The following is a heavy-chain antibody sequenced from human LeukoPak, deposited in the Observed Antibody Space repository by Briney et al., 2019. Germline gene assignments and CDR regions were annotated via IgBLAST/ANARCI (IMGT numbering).Heavy chain of an antibody. Sequence: QAGGSLRLSCAASGFTFDDYAMHWVRQGPGKGLEWVSLISWDGGYTYYADSMKGRFTISRDNSKNSLYLQMNSLRAEDTALYYCARTTMVRGVNWFDPWGQGTLVTVSS. V-gene: IGHV3-43D*03. CDR3: ARTTMVRGVNWFDP. CDR1: GFTFDDYA. J-gene: IGHJ5*02. CDR2: ISWDGGYT. D-gene: IGHD3-10*01.